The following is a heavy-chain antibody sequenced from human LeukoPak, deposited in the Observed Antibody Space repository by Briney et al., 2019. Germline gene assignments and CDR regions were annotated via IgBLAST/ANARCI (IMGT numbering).Heavy chain of an antibody. CDR1: GFTVSSNQ. CDR2: IYSGGNT. CDR3: ARGASGSYSNIDY. Sequence: GGSLRLSCAVSGFTVSSNQISWVRQAPGKGLEWVSIIYSGGNTFYADSVKGRFTISRGTSKNTLDLQMNSLRGEDTAVYYCARGASGSYSNIDYWGQGTLVTVSS. V-gene: IGHV3-53*01. J-gene: IGHJ4*02. D-gene: IGHD1-26*01.